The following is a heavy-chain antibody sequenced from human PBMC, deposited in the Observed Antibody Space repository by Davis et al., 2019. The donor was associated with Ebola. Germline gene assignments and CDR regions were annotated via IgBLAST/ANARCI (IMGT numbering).Heavy chain of an antibody. CDR1: GFSFSGFW. CDR3: ARRTPMDY. V-gene: IGHV3-7*01. CDR2: TKQDGSET. J-gene: IGHJ4*02. Sequence: GGSLRLSCAASGFSFSGFWMSWVRQTPEKGLEWVAQTKQDGSETYYVDSVKGRFTISRDNSKNTLYLQMNSLRAEDTAVYYCARRTPMDYWGQGTLVTVSS.